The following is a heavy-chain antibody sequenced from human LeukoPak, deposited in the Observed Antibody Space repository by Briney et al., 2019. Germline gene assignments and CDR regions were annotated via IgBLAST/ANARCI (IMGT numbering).Heavy chain of an antibody. Sequence: PGGSLRLSCAASGFTVSSNYMSWVRQAPGKGLEWVSVIYSGSSTYYADSVKGRFTISRDNSKNTLYLQMNSLRAEDTAVYYCARAPSGYDEEFDYWGQGTLVTVSS. CDR3: ARAPSGYDEEFDY. CDR1: GFTVSSNY. V-gene: IGHV3-66*01. D-gene: IGHD5-12*01. CDR2: IYSGSST. J-gene: IGHJ4*02.